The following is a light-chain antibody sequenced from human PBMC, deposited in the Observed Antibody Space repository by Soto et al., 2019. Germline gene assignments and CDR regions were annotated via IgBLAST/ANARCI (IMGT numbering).Light chain of an antibody. CDR3: AAWDDSGRAVV. CDR1: GSNIGTHA. V-gene: IGLV1-44*01. J-gene: IGLJ2*01. CDR2: RNH. Sequence: QSVLTQSPSESATPGQRVTISCSGSGSNIGTHAVNWYQQVPGTAPTLLIFRNHQRPSGVPDRFSGSKSGTSASLAISGSESEDEADYYCAAWDDSGRAVVFGGGTQLTVL.